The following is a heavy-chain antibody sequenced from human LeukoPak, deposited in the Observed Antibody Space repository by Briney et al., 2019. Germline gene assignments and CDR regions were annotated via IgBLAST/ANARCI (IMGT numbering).Heavy chain of an antibody. Sequence: SVKVSCKASGGTFSSYAISWVRQAPAQGLEWMGGIIPIFGTANYAQKFQGRVTITTDESTSTAYMELSSLRSEDTAVYYCARVTRGSSSALDYFDYWGQGTLVTVSS. D-gene: IGHD6-6*01. CDR1: GGTFSSYA. CDR2: IIPIFGTA. CDR3: ARVTRGSSSALDYFDY. J-gene: IGHJ4*02. V-gene: IGHV1-69*05.